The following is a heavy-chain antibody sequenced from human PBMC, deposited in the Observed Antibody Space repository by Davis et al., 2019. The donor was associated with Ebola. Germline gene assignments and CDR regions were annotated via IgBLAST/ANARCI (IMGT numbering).Heavy chain of an antibody. CDR2: INYSGDKT. J-gene: IGHJ4*02. CDR1: GFTFSTYW. CDR3: ARVRYYDSRGYFDY. V-gene: IGHV3-23*01. Sequence: PGGSLRLSCAASGFTFSTYWMTWVRQAPGKGPEWVSNINYSGDKTYHAHSVTGRFTISRDNSKNTLSLQMNNLRAEDTAVYYCARVRYYDSRGYFDYWGQGTLVTVSS. D-gene: IGHD3-22*01.